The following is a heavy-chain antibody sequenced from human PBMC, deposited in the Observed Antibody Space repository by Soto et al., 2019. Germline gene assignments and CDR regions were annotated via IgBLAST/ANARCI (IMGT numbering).Heavy chain of an antibody. CDR1: GDSISSGGYY. Sequence: QVQLQESGPGLVKPSQTLSLTCSVSGDSISSGGYYWNWLRQHPGKGLEWIGYIYYSGSTHYNPSLKSRITISVDTSKIQFSLKLNSVTAADTAVYYCAKTLYDSGGWGYFDLWGRGTPVTVSS. CDR3: AKTLYDSGGWGYFDL. D-gene: IGHD5-12*01. CDR2: IYYSGST. V-gene: IGHV4-31*03. J-gene: IGHJ2*01.